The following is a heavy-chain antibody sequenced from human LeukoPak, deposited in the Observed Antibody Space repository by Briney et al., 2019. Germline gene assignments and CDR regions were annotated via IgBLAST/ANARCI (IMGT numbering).Heavy chain of an antibody. V-gene: IGHV3-72*01. CDR3: ARDGAEGDDSAFDV. Sequence: GGSLRLSCAASGFTLSDHLMDWVRQAPGKGLEWIGRRRSKSKKYTTEYAASVKGRFIISGDESRNSMFLQLNSLKTEDTAMYYCARDGAEGDDSAFDVWGQGTTVTVSS. CDR2: RRSKSKKYTT. D-gene: IGHD3-22*01. J-gene: IGHJ3*01. CDR1: GFTLSDHL.